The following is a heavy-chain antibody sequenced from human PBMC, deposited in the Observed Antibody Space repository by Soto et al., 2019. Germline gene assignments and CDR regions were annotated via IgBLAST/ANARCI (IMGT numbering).Heavy chain of an antibody. CDR1: GFTFSNAW. CDR2: IKSKTEGGTT. J-gene: IGHJ6*02. CDR3: TTINGSMYYYYYGMDV. D-gene: IGHD2-8*01. Sequence: GGSLRLSCAASGFTFSNAWMNWVRQAPGKGLEWVGRIKSKTEGGTTGYAETVKVRFTISSETSKNTLYLQMNSLKTGDTAVYDCTTINGSMYYYYYGMDVWGQGTTVTVSS. V-gene: IGHV3-15*07.